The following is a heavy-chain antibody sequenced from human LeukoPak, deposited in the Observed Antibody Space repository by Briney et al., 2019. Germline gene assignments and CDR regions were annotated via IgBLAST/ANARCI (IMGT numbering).Heavy chain of an antibody. CDR2: ISTSGIT. Sequence: SQTLSLTCTVSGGSISSDSYYWSWIWQPAGKGLEWIGRISTSGITMYNPSLKSRVTISVDTSKKQFSLRLGSATAADTAVYYCARHYSHWGVDAFDIWGHGTMVTVSS. D-gene: IGHD7-27*01. CDR1: GGSISSDSYY. J-gene: IGHJ3*02. CDR3: ARHYSHWGVDAFDI. V-gene: IGHV4-61*02.